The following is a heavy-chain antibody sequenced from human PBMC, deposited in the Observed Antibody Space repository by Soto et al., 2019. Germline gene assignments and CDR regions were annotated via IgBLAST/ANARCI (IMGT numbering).Heavy chain of an antibody. CDR1: GGSISSSSYY. Sequence: SETLSLTCTVSGGSISSSSYYWGWIRQPPGKGLEWIGSIYYSGSTYYNPSLKSRVTISVDTSKNQFSLKLSSVTAADTAVYYCAGDSSGYPRRNWFDPWGQGTLVTVSS. V-gene: IGHV4-39*01. J-gene: IGHJ5*02. CDR3: AGDSSGYPRRNWFDP. D-gene: IGHD3-22*01. CDR2: IYYSGST.